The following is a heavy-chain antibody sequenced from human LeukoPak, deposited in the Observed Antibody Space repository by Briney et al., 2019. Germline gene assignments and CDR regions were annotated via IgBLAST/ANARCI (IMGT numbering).Heavy chain of an antibody. CDR3: ARSSGWYKAPDY. D-gene: IGHD6-19*01. CDR2: MYYSGST. V-gene: IGHV4-59*01. CDR1: GGSINGYY. J-gene: IGHJ4*02. Sequence: SETLSLTCTVSGGSINGYYWNWIRQSPGKGLEWIGYMYYSGSTNYNPPLESRLTISVDTSKNQFSLKLSSVTAADTAVYYCARSSGWYKAPDYWGQGTLVTVSS.